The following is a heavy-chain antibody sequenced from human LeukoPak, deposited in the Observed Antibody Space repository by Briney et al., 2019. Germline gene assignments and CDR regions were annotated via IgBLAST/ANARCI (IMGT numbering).Heavy chain of an antibody. CDR2: ISYDGSNK. CDR3: ARDSYGLDY. Sequence: GGSLRLSCAASGFXFSSYAMHWVRQAPGKGLEWVAVISYDGSNKYYADSVKGRFTISRDNSKNTLYLQMNSLRAEDTAVYNCARDSYGLDYWGQGTLVTVSS. CDR1: GFXFSSYA. D-gene: IGHD5-18*01. V-gene: IGHV3-30-3*01. J-gene: IGHJ4*02.